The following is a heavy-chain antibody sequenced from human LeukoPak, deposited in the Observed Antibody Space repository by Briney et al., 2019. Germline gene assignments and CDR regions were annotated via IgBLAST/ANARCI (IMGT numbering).Heavy chain of an antibody. D-gene: IGHD4-17*01. CDR2: IFNGGST. CDR1: GFTVSSNH. V-gene: IGHV3-53*01. CDR3: AKEAGDYEYFQH. J-gene: IGHJ1*01. Sequence: PGGSLRLSCAASGFTVSSNHMNWVRQAPGKGLEWVSVIFNGGSTYYADSVKGRFTISRDNSKNTLYLQMNSLRAEDTAVYYCAKEAGDYEYFQHWGQGTLVTVSS.